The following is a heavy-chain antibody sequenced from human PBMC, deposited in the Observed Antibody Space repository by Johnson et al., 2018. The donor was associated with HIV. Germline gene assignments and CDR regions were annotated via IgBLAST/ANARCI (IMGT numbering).Heavy chain of an antibody. V-gene: IGHV3-7*01. CDR2: IKEDGSAK. CDR3: ARERGYSSVLWKLSEDAFDI. CDR1: GFTISSYW. D-gene: IGHD6-19*01. Sequence: VQLVESGGGVVQPGGSLRLSCAASGFTISSYWMSWVRQAPGKGLEWVANIKEDGSAKYYVDSMKGRFTISRDNAKNSLYLQINSLRAEDTAVYYCARERGYSSVLWKLSEDAFDIWGQGTMVTVSS. J-gene: IGHJ3*02.